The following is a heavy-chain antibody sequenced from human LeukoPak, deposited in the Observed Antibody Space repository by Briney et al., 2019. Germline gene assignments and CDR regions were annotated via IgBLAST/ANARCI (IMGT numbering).Heavy chain of an antibody. D-gene: IGHD2/OR15-2a*01. CDR2: INPSGGST. J-gene: IGHJ6*02. Sequence: ASVKVSCKASGYTFTSYYMHWVRQAPGQGLEWMGIINPSGGSTSYAQKFQGRVTMTRDTSTSTVYMELSSLRSEDTAVYYCARDLRISRRRARHYGMDVWGQGTTVTVSS. V-gene: IGHV1-46*01. CDR1: GYTFTSYY. CDR3: ARDLRISRRRARHYGMDV.